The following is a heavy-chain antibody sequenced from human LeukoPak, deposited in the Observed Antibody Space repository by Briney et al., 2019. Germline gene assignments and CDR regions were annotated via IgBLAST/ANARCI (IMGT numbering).Heavy chain of an antibody. CDR2: RSIYNGNT. CDR3: ARGGPFPSGSSSREYYLDY. Sequence: ASVKVSCKASGYDFINYGISWVRQAPGQGLEWMGWRSIYNGNTDYKLQGRVTMTTDTSTSTAYMEVRSLRSDDTAVYYCARGGPFPSGSSSREYYLDYWGQGTLVSVSS. V-gene: IGHV1-18*01. D-gene: IGHD6-6*01. J-gene: IGHJ4*02. CDR1: GYDFINYG.